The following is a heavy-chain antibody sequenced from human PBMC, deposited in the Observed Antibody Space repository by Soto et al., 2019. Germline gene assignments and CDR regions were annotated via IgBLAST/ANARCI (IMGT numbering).Heavy chain of an antibody. J-gene: IGHJ6*03. CDR1: GFTFSSYA. CDR2: FRGSGGST. V-gene: IGHV3-23*01. CDR3: ASQSSPSTYYDFWSGYSKYYYYYMDV. Sequence: PGGSLRLSCAASGFTFSSYAMAGVRQAPGKGLEGVSPFRGSGGSTYYADSVKGRFTISRDNSKNTLYLQMNSLRAEDTAVYYCASQSSPSTYYDFWSGYSKYYYYYMDVWGKGTTVTVSS. D-gene: IGHD3-3*01.